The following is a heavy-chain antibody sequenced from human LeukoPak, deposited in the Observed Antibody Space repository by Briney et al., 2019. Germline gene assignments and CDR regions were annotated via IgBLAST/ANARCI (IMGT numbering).Heavy chain of an antibody. CDR2: IYYSGST. Sequence: SQTLSLTCTVSGGSISSGGYYWSWIRQHPGKGLEWIGYIYYSGSTYYNPSLKSRVTISVDTSKNQFSLKLSSVTAADTAVYYCARSRGGYCSSTSCSNFDYWGQGTLVTVSS. J-gene: IGHJ4*02. CDR3: ARSRGGYCSSTSCSNFDY. CDR1: GGSISSGGYY. D-gene: IGHD2-2*01. V-gene: IGHV4-31*03.